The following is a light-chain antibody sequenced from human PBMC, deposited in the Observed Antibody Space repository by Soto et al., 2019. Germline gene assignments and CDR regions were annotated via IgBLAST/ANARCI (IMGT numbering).Light chain of an antibody. Sequence: QSVLTQPPSASGTPGQRVTISCSGSSSNIGSNSASWYQQLPGTAPKLLIYSNNQRPSGVPDRFSGSKSGTSASLAISGLQSGDEADYYCSSYTSSSTLVFGGGTKLTVL. CDR1: SSNIGSNS. CDR3: SSYTSSSTLV. CDR2: SNN. V-gene: IGLV1-44*01. J-gene: IGLJ2*01.